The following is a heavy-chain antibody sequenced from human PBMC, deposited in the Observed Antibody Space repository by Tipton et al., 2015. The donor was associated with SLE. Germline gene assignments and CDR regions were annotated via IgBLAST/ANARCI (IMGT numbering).Heavy chain of an antibody. D-gene: IGHD3-22*01. CDR1: GNSISSAVYS. J-gene: IGHJ4*02. CDR3: ARAGYSDVGGYCGPTDY. Sequence: TLSLTCNVSGNSISSAVYSWSWIRQLPGKGLEWIGYISYTRSTYYNPSLKSRVTISVDTSKNHFSLKLSSVTAADTAVYYCARAGYSDVGGYCGPTDYWGQGTLVTVSS. V-gene: IGHV4-30-4*08. CDR2: ISYTRST.